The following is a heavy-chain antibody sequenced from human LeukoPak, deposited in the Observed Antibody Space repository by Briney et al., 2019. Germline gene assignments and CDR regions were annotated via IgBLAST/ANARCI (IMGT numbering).Heavy chain of an antibody. J-gene: IGHJ4*02. CDR2: IKQEGSEK. Sequence: GGSLRLSCAASGFTFSSYWMSWVRQAPGKGLEWVANIKQEGSEKYYVDSVKGRFTISIDKAKNSLYLQINSLRPEDTAVYYCATWPGYCSGGSCYRGGDYWGQGNLVTVSS. D-gene: IGHD2-15*01. V-gene: IGHV3-7*03. CDR3: ATWPGYCSGGSCYRGGDY. CDR1: GFTFSSYW.